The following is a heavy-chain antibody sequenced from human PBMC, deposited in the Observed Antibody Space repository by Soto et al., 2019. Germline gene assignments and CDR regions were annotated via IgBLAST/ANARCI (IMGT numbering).Heavy chain of an antibody. J-gene: IGHJ4*01. CDR3: AKARCSGNSCYVPDY. CDR1: EFPFDSYA. CDR2: ISGSGGSP. Sequence: WRPLRVSCAAAEFPFDSYARAWVRQDQGKGLEWVSSISGSGGSPSYADSVQGRFTISRDNSRNTLSLQMNSLRAEDTATYYCAKARCSGNSCYVPDYWGHGSLVTVSS. V-gene: IGHV3-23*01. D-gene: IGHD2-15*01.